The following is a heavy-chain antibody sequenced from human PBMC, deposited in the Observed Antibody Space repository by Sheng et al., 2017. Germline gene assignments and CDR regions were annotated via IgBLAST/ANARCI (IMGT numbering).Heavy chain of an antibody. V-gene: IGHV4-34*01. Sequence: QVQLQQWGAGLLKPSETLSLTCAVYGGSFSGYYWSWIRQPPGKGLEWIGEINHSGSTNYNPSLKSRVTISVDTSKNQFSLKLSSVTAADTAVYYCARVGTHVDTAMVNPADAFDIWGQGTMVTV. J-gene: IGHJ3*02. D-gene: IGHD5-18*01. CDR2: INHSGST. CDR3: ARVGTHVDTAMVNPADAFDI. CDR1: GGSFSGYY.